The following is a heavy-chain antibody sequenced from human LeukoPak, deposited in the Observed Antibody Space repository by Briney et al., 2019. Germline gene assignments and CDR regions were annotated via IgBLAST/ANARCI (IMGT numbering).Heavy chain of an antibody. Sequence: GASVKVSCKASGYTFTGYYMHWVRQAPGQGLEWMGRINPNSGGTNYAQKFQGRVTMTRDTSISTTYMELSRLRSDDTAVYYFARDKELRSNYFDYWGQGTLVTVSS. CDR1: GYTFTGYY. J-gene: IGHJ4*02. CDR3: ARDKELRSNYFDY. D-gene: IGHD4-17*01. V-gene: IGHV1-2*06. CDR2: INPNSGGT.